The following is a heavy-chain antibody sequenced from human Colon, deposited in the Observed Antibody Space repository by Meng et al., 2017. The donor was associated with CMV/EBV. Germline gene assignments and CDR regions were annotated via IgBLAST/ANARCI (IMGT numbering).Heavy chain of an antibody. Sequence: GESLKISCAASGFSVSDNEMSWVRQAPGRGLEWISIIHPDGNTFYADSVKGRFTVSRDSSKNIVFLQMNNLRGEDTAVYFCARDPWAPIVGILYGLDVWGQGTTVTVSS. CDR1: GFSVSDNE. D-gene: IGHD2/OR15-2a*01. CDR2: IHPDGNT. CDR3: ARDPWAPIVGILYGLDV. J-gene: IGHJ6*02. V-gene: IGHV3-53*05.